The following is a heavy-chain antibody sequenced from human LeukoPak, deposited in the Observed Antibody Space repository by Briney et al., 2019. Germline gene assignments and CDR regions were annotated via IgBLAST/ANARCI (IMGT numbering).Heavy chain of an antibody. D-gene: IGHD2-2*01. J-gene: IGHJ4*02. CDR1: GFTFSSYA. CDR2: IGGSGGST. Sequence: GGSLRLSCAASGFTFSSYAMSWVRQAPGKGLEWVSAIGGSGGSTYYADSVKGRFTISRDNSKNTLYLQMNSLRAEDTAVYYCAKDRGYCSSTSCYAGPIDYWGQGTLVTVSS. CDR3: AKDRGYCSSTSCYAGPIDY. V-gene: IGHV3-23*01.